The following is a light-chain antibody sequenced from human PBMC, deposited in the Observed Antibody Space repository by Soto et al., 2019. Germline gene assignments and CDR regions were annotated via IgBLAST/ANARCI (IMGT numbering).Light chain of an antibody. CDR1: SSDVGGYNY. V-gene: IGLV2-8*01. CDR2: EVN. Sequence: QSALTQPPSASGSPGQSVTISCTGTSSDVGGYNYVSWFQQHPGKAPKLIIHEVNQRPSGVPDRFSGSKSGNTASLTVSGLQAEDEGTYYCSSYTSSHTRVFGTGTKLTVL. CDR3: SSYTSSHTRV. J-gene: IGLJ1*01.